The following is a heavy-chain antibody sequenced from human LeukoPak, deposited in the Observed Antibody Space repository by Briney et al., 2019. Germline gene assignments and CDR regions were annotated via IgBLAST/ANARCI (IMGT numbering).Heavy chain of an antibody. J-gene: IGHJ6*02. V-gene: IGHV3-30*03. Sequence: GGSLRLSCAASGFTFSSYGMHWVRQAPGKGLEWVAVISYDGSNKDYADSVKGRFTISRDNSKNTLYLQMNSLRAEDTAVYYCEGESYGMDVWGQGTTVTVSS. CDR2: ISYDGSNK. CDR3: EGESYGMDV. CDR1: GFTFSSYG.